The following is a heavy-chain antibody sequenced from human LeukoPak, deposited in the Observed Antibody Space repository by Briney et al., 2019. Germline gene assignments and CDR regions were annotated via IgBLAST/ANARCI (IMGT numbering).Heavy chain of an antibody. V-gene: IGHV4-59*01. D-gene: IGHD5-24*01. CDR2: VYYTGST. Sequence: SETLSLTCPVSGGSISNYYYWTWIRQPPGKGLGWIGYVYYTGSTNFNPSLKSRVTMSLDTSRNQFSLKQTSLTAADTAVYYCARGAMATTPFFDYWGQGTLVTVSS. CDR3: ARGAMATTPFFDY. J-gene: IGHJ4*02. CDR1: GGSISNYY.